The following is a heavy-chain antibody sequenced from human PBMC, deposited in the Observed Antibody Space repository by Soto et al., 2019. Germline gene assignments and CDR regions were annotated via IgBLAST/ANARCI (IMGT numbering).Heavy chain of an antibody. Sequence: SVKVSCKASGDTFRSNRISWVRQAPGQGLEYMGGIIPSIGAANYAKRFQDRVKITADESTTTVYIELRSLRPEDTAVYYCGTPSSGHDFLFDYWGQGTQVTVSS. CDR2: IIPSIGAA. V-gene: IGHV1-69*13. CDR3: GTPSSGHDFLFDY. D-gene: IGHD5-12*01. CDR1: GDTFRSNR. J-gene: IGHJ4*02.